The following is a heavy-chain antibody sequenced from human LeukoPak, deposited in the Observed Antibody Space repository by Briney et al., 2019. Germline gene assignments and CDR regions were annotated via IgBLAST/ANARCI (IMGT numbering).Heavy chain of an antibody. V-gene: IGHV1-69*13. CDR2: IIPIFGTA. Sequence: ASVKVSCKASGGTFSSYAISWVRQAPGQGLEWMGGIIPIFGTANYAQKFQGRVTITADESTSTAYMELSSLRSEDTAVYYWARMCGGDCLNDAFDIWGQGTMVTVSS. CDR1: GGTFSSYA. D-gene: IGHD2-21*02. CDR3: ARMCGGDCLNDAFDI. J-gene: IGHJ3*02.